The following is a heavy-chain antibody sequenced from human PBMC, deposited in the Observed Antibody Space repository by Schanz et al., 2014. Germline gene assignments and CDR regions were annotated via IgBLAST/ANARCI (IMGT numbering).Heavy chain of an antibody. J-gene: IGHJ4*02. CDR1: GYTFNSYA. V-gene: IGHV7-4-1*02. CDR2: INTNTGNP. Sequence: QVQLVQSGAEVKKPGASVKVSCKTSGYTFNSYALHWVRQAPGQGLEWMGWINTNTGNPTYAQGFTGRFVFSLDPSVSTAYLQISSLKAEDTAAYYCTTETIAMAGTFSIWGQGTLVTVSS. CDR3: TTETIAMAGTFSI. D-gene: IGHD6-19*01.